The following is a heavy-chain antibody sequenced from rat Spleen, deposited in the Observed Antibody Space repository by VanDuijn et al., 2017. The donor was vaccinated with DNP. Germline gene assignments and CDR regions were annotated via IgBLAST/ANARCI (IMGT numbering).Heavy chain of an antibody. V-gene: IGHV4-2*01. CDR3: VREELGVDY. J-gene: IGHJ2*01. CDR2: MNNDSSTI. D-gene: IGHD4-3*01. Sequence: EVKLVESGGGLVQPGRSLKLSCAASGFNFNDYWMGWVRQAPGKGLDCIAEMNNDSSTIKNNTSLKDKITIPSDNAQKTLNLQMTKLGSDDTAIYYCVREELGVDYWGQGVMVTVSS. CDR1: GFNFNDYW.